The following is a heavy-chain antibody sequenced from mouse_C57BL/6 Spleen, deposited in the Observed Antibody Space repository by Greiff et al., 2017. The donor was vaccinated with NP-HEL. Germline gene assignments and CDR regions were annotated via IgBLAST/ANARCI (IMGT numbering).Heavy chain of an antibody. CDR3: ARRGSSGSWFAY. J-gene: IGHJ3*01. CDR2: IDPSDSET. Sequence: QVQLQQSGAELVRPGSSVKLSCKASGYTFTSYWMHWVKQRPIQGLEWIGNIDPSDSETHYNQKFKDKATLTVDKSSSTAYMQLSSLTSEDSAVYYCARRGSSGSWFAYWGQGTLVTVSA. D-gene: IGHD3-2*02. CDR1: GYTFTSYW. V-gene: IGHV1-52*01.